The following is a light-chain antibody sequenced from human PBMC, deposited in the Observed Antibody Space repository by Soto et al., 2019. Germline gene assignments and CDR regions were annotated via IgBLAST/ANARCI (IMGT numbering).Light chain of an antibody. Sequence: EIVMTQSPATLSVSPGERATLSCRASQSVSIDLAWYQQKPGQAPRLLIYVASTRATGIPVRFSGSASGSEFTITISGLQSEDFTVYYCQQYYKSPLTFGQGTKVEIK. CDR2: VAS. J-gene: IGKJ1*01. CDR3: QQYYKSPLT. CDR1: QSVSID. V-gene: IGKV3-15*01.